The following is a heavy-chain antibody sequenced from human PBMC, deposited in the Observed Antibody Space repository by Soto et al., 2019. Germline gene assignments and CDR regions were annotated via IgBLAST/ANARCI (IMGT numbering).Heavy chain of an antibody. J-gene: IGHJ6*02. CDR1: GGSISSSSYY. CDR2: IYYSGST. CDR3: AITMVRGVIIPQYYYGMDV. D-gene: IGHD3-10*01. Sequence: SETLSLTCTVSGGSISSSSYYWGWIRQPPGKGLEWIGSIYYSGSTYYNPSLKSRVTISVDTSKNQFSLKLSSVTAADTAVYYCAITMVRGVIIPQYYYGMDVRGQRTTVTVSS. V-gene: IGHV4-39*01.